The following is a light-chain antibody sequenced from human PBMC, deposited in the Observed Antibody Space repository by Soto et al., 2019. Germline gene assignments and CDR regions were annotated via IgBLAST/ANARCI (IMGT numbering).Light chain of an antibody. CDR1: SSDVGGYNY. CDR2: DVS. J-gene: IGLJ1*01. CDR3: SSYTSSSTQV. V-gene: IGLV2-14*01. Sequence: QXVLTQPASVSGSPGESITISCTGTSSDVGGYNYVSWYQQHPGKAPKLMIYDVSNRPSGVSNRFSGSKSGNTASLTISGLQAEDEADYYCSSYTSSSTQVFGTGTKVXVL.